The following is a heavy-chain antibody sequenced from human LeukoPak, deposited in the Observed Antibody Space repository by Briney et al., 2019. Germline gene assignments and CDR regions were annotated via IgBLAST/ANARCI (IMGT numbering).Heavy chain of an antibody. CDR1: GGSFSGYY. Sequence: SETLSLTCAVYGGSFSGYYWSWIRQPRGKELEWIGEINHSGSTNYNPSLKSRVTISVDTSKNQFSLKLSSVTAADTAVYYCARLKDYDSSGYPYWYFDLWGRGTLVTVFS. CDR3: ARLKDYDSSGYPYWYFDL. V-gene: IGHV4-34*01. J-gene: IGHJ2*01. CDR2: INHSGST. D-gene: IGHD3-22*01.